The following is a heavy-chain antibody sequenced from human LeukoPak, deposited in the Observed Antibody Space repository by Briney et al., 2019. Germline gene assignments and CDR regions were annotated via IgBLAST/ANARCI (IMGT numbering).Heavy chain of an antibody. D-gene: IGHD3-10*01. Sequence: ASVKVSCKASQYTFTGYYMHWMRQAPGQGLEWMGWINPNSGDTNYAQKFQGRVTLTRDTSISTAYMELSSLTSDDTAMYYCARDLEGSGSLDYWGQGTLVTVSS. J-gene: IGHJ4*02. CDR2: INPNSGDT. V-gene: IGHV1-2*02. CDR3: ARDLEGSGSLDY. CDR1: QYTFTGYY.